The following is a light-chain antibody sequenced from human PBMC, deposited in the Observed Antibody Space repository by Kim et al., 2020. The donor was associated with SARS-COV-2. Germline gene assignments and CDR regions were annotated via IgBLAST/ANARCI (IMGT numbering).Light chain of an antibody. J-gene: IGLJ2*01. V-gene: IGLV6-57*03. CDR3: QSYDSSNLV. CDR2: EDN. CDR1: SGSIASNY. Sequence: GKTVTISCNRSSGSIASNYVQWYEQRPSSAPTTVIYEDNERPSGVPDRFSGSIDSSSNSASLTISGLKTEDEADYYCQSYDSSNLVFGGGTQLTVL.